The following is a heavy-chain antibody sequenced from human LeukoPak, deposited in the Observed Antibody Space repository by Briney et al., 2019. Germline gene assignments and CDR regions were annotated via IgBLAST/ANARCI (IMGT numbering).Heavy chain of an antibody. CDR1: GFIFSSHG. J-gene: IGHJ4*02. Sequence: PGGSLRLSCAASGFIFSSHGMNWVRQAPGKGLEWVSGISPSGDITYYADSVKGRFTISRDNSKNTLYLQMNSLRAEDMALYYCAKAGDSSGYFHQYYFDYWGQGTLVTVSS. D-gene: IGHD3-22*01. CDR3: AKAGDSSGYFHQYYFDY. V-gene: IGHV3-23*01. CDR2: ISPSGDIT.